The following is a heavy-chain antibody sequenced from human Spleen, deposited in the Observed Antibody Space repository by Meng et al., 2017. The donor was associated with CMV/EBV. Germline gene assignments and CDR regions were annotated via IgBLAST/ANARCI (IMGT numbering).Heavy chain of an antibody. CDR3: ARDSSGWYNWFDP. CDR2: INPNSGGT. CDR1: GYTFTGYY. D-gene: IGHD6-19*01. J-gene: IGHJ5*02. Sequence: CKASGYTFTGYYMHWVRQAPGQGLEWMGWINPNSGGTNYAQKFQGRVTMTRDTSISTAYMELSRLRSDDTAVYYCARDSSGWYNWFDPWGQGTLVTVSS. V-gene: IGHV1-2*02.